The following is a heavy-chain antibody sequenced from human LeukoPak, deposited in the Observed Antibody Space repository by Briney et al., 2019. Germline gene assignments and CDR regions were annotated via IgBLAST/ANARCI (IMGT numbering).Heavy chain of an antibody. Sequence: PGGSLRLSCVASGLTFSNSAMHWVRQAPGKGLEWVAIMSFDGSHERYGDSVKGRFTLSRDNAKNTLYLQMSSLRAEDTALYYCARDFDFWSAIWGQGTLVTVSS. CDR3: ARDFDFWSAI. CDR2: MSFDGSHE. CDR1: GLTFSNSA. V-gene: IGHV3-30*04. J-gene: IGHJ4*02. D-gene: IGHD3-3*01.